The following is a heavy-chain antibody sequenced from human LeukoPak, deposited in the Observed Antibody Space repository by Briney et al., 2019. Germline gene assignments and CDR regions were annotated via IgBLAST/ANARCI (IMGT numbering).Heavy chain of an antibody. CDR2: IYSSGST. V-gene: IGHV4-4*07. D-gene: IGHD5-12*01. CDR1: GGSINSYY. J-gene: IGHJ4*02. CDR3: ARGPYSGYDSPVDY. Sequence: SETLFLTCTVSGGSINSYYWSWIRQPAGKGLEWIGRIYSSGSTNYNPSLESRVSMSVDTSKNQFSLKLSSVTAADTAVYYCARGPYSGYDSPVDYWGQGTLVTVSS.